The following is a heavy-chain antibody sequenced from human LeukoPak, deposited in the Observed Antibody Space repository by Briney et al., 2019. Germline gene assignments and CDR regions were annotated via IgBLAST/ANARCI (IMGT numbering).Heavy chain of an antibody. V-gene: IGHV4-39*01. Sequence: SEILSLTCTVSGGSITSSTYYWGWIRQPPGEGLEWIGSIYYSGSTYYNPSLKSRVTISVDTSKNQFSLKLSSVTAADTAVYYCARLPTGTMDVWGQGTTVTVSS. J-gene: IGHJ6*02. CDR1: GGSITSSTYY. CDR2: IYYSGST. CDR3: ARLPTGTMDV. D-gene: IGHD1-14*01.